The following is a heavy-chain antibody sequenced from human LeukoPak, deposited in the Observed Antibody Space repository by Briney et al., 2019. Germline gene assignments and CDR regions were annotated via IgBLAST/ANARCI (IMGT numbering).Heavy chain of an antibody. CDR3: AREETPMVHDY. D-gene: IGHD5-18*01. V-gene: IGHV4-34*01. J-gene: IGHJ4*02. CDR2: INHSGST. CDR1: GGSFSGYY. Sequence: PSETLSLTCAVYGGSFSGYYWSWIRQPPGKGLEWIGEINHSGSTNYNPSLKSRVTISVDTSKNQFSLKLSSVTAADTAVYYCAREETPMVHDYWGQGTLVTVSS.